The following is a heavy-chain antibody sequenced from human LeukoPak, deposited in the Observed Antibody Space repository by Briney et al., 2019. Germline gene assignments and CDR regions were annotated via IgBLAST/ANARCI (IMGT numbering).Heavy chain of an antibody. CDR3: ARQAVAVAGKGDFDY. CDR2: INHSGST. V-gene: IGHV4-34*01. Sequence: PSETLSLTCAVYGGSVSGYYWSWIRQPPGKWLEWIGEINHSGSTNYNPSLKSRVTISVDTSKNQFSLKLSSVTAADTAVYYCARQAVAVAGKGDFDYWGQGTLVTVSS. J-gene: IGHJ4*02. D-gene: IGHD6-19*01. CDR1: GGSVSGYY.